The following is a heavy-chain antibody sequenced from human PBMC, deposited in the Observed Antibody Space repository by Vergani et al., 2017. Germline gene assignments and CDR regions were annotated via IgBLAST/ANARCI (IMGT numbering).Heavy chain of an antibody. CDR1: GFTFSSYA. D-gene: IGHD5-12*01. CDR3: TKGSRGYTGYFFDY. Sequence: VQLVESGGGVVQPGRSLRLSCAASGFTFSSYAMHWVRRAPGKGLEWVSSVSGSSATPYYADSVKGRFIISRDNSKNTLHLQMNSLRADDTAVYYCTKGSRGYTGYFFDYWGQGTLATVSS. CDR2: VSGSSATP. V-gene: IGHV3-23*04. J-gene: IGHJ4*02.